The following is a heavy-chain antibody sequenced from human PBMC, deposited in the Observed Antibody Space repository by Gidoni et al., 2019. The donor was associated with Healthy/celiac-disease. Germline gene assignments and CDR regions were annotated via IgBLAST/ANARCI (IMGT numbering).Heavy chain of an antibody. Sequence: QVQLVESGGGVVQPGRSLRLSCAASGFIFSRYGMHWVRQAPGKGLEWVAVISYDGSNKYYADSVKGRFTISRDNSKNTLYLQMNSLRAEDTAVYYCASGYSSIHYAFDIWGQGTMVTVSS. CDR1: GFIFSRYG. CDR3: ASGYSSIHYAFDI. J-gene: IGHJ3*02. D-gene: IGHD6-13*01. CDR2: ISYDGSNK. V-gene: IGHV3-30*03.